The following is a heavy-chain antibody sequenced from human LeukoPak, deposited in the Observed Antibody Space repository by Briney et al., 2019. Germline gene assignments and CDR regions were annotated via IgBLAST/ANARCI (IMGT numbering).Heavy chain of an antibody. J-gene: IGHJ3*02. V-gene: IGHV3-23*01. D-gene: IGHD6-13*01. CDR1: GFTFSSYA. CDR3: AIDPIAAAVGAFDI. Sequence: GGSLRLSCAASGFTFSSYAMMWLRQAPGKGLEWVSAISGSGGSTYYAYSVKGRFTISRDNSKNTLYLQMNSLRAEDTAVYYCAIDPIAAAVGAFDIWGQGTMVTVSS. CDR2: ISGSGGST.